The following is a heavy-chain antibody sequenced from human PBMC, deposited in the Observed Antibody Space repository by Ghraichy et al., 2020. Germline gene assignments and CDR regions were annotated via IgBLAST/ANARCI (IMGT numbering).Heavy chain of an antibody. Sequence: SETLSLTCTVSGGSISSYYWSWIRQPPGKGLEWIGYIYYSGSTNYNPSLKSRVTISVDTSKNQFSLKLSSVTAADTAVYYCARGADSSGYEAGYWGQGTLVTVSS. CDR1: GGSISSYY. D-gene: IGHD3-22*01. J-gene: IGHJ4*02. V-gene: IGHV4-59*01. CDR2: IYYSGST. CDR3: ARGADSSGYEAGY.